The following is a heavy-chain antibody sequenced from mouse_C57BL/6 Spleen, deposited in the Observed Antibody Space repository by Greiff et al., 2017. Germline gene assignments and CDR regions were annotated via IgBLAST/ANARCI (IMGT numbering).Heavy chain of an antibody. J-gene: IGHJ4*01. Sequence: QVQLQQSGAELVMPGASVKLSCKASGYTFTSYWMHWVKQRPGQGLEWIGEIDPSDSYTNYNQKFKGKSTLTVDKSSSTAYMQLSSLTSEDSAVYYCASYSNYHYAMDYWGQGTSGTVSS. CDR2: IDPSDSYT. V-gene: IGHV1-69*01. CDR3: ASYSNYHYAMDY. CDR1: GYTFTSYW. D-gene: IGHD2-5*01.